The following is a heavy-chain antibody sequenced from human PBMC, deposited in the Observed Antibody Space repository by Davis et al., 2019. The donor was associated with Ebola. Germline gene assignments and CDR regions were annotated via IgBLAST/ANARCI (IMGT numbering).Heavy chain of an antibody. D-gene: IGHD3-22*01. CDR2: IYSGGST. CDR1: GFTVSSNY. CDR3: TATVIKITYYYDSSGYYSDY. Sequence: PGSSLKISCAASGFTVSSNYMSWVRQAPGKGLEWVSVIYSGGSTYYADSVKGRFTISRDNSKNTLYLQMNSLRAEDTAVYYCTATVIKITYYYDSSGYYSDYWGQGTLVTVSS. J-gene: IGHJ4*02. V-gene: IGHV3-53*01.